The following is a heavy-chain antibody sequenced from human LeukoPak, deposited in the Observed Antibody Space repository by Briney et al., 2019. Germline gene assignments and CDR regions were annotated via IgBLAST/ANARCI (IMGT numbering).Heavy chain of an antibody. CDR2: ICGSGGSI. CDR1: GLTFSSYA. J-gene: IGHJ4*02. D-gene: IGHD6-19*01. CDR3: AKRGSSGWYSD. Sequence: GGPLRLSRAASGLTFSSYAMSWVRQAPGKGLEWVSAICGSGGSIYYADSVKGRFTSSRDNSKDTLYLQMNSLRAEDTAVYYCAKRGSSGWYSDWGQGTLVTVP. V-gene: IGHV3-23*01.